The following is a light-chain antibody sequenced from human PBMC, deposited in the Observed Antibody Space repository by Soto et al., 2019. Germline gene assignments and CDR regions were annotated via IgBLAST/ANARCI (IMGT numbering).Light chain of an antibody. CDR2: GAS. V-gene: IGKV3-15*01. CDR3: QQYNNWWT. Sequence: EIVITHSPATLSVSPGERATLSCRASHSVSSNLAWYQQKPGQALRLLIFGASTRATGIRARFSGSGSRTEFTLTISSLQSEDFAIYYCQQYNNWWTFGQGTKVDTK. CDR1: HSVSSN. J-gene: IGKJ1*01.